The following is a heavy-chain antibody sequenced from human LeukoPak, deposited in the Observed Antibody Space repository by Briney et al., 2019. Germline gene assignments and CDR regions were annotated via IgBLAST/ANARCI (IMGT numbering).Heavy chain of an antibody. J-gene: IGHJ4*02. CDR2: TRNKANSYTT. Sequence: GGSLRLSCVASGFTFSDHYMDWVRQAPGKGLEWVGRTRNKANSYTTEYAASVRGRFTISRDDSQNSLYLQMNSLKTEDTAVYYCARVRHIGAASTNYGDFYFDCWGQGTLVTVSS. CDR3: ARVRHIGAASTNYGDFYFDC. CDR1: GFTFSDHY. D-gene: IGHD6-13*01. V-gene: IGHV3-72*01.